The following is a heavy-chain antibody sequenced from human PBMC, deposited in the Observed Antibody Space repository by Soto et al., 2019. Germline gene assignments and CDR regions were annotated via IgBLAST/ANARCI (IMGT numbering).Heavy chain of an antibody. J-gene: IGHJ3*01. CDR3: ARDIFGHVDAFDL. Sequence: ASLNVYWKTSGYILSSFYINWVRKAPGQGLEWMGWTSGYSGNSKYAQKFQGRVTMTTDTSTNTGYMEMRSLTSDDTAVYYCARDIFGHVDAFDLWGQGTMVTVSS. V-gene: IGHV1-18*01. CDR2: TSGYSGNS. CDR1: GYILSSFY. D-gene: IGHD3-3*02.